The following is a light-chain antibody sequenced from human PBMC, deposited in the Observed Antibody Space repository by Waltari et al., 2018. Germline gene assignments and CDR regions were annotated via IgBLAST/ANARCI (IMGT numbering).Light chain of an antibody. CDR1: QGISSW. CDR3: QQYKSFPIT. CDR2: DGY. J-gene: IGKJ5*01. V-gene: IGKV1-12*01. Sequence: DIQMTQSPSSVSASVGDGVTITCRASQGISSWLAWYQQKPGKAPNLLIYDGYSLQSGVPSRFSGSGSGTVFTLTISSLQPEDFATYYCQQYKSFPITFGQGTRLEMK.